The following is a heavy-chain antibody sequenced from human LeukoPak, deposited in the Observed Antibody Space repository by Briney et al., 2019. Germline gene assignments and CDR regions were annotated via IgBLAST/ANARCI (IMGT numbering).Heavy chain of an antibody. J-gene: IGHJ4*02. CDR1: GFTVSGSY. V-gene: IGHV3-53*01. Sequence: GGSLRLSCAASGFTVSGSYMSWVRQAPGKGLEWVSIIYAGGNTYYADSVKGRFTISRDIPKNTVDLQMNSLRAEDTAVYYCAKTQSYALNFWGQGTLVTVSS. CDR2: IYAGGNT. D-gene: IGHD3-16*01. CDR3: AKTQSYALNF.